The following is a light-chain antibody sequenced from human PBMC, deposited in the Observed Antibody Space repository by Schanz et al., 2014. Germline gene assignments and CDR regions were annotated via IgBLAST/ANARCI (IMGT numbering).Light chain of an antibody. J-gene: IGKJ4*01. CDR1: QSISSW. Sequence: DIQMTQSPSTLSASVGDRVTITCRASQSISSWLAWYQQKPGKAPNLLIYYASSLESGVPSRFSGSGSGTEFTLTISRLEPEDFAVYYCQQYGSSLLTFGGGTKVEIK. CDR3: QQYGSSLLT. V-gene: IGKV1-5*01. CDR2: YAS.